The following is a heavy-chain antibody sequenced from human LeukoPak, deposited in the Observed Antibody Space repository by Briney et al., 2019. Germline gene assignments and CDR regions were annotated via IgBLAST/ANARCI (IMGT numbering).Heavy chain of an antibody. V-gene: IGHV1-8*03. CDR2: MNPKSGNT. CDR1: GYTFTSYD. J-gene: IGHJ3*02. D-gene: IGHD3-22*01. CDR3: ARDGHRRYHYDSSGREDAFDI. Sequence: ASVKVSCKASGYTFTSYDINWVRQVTGQGLEWMGWMNPKSGNTGYAQKFQGRVTITRNTSISTAYMEVSSLRYEDTAVYYCARDGHRRYHYDSSGREDAFDIWGQGTMVTVSS.